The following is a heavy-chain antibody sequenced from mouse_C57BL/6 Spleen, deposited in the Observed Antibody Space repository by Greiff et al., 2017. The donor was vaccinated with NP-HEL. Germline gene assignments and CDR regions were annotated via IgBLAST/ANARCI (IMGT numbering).Heavy chain of an antibody. CDR3: ARMGAYYGSSFWFAY. D-gene: IGHD1-1*01. CDR2: INPNNGGT. Sequence: EVHLVESGPELVKPGASVKIPCKASGYTFTDYNMDWVKQSHGKSLEWIGDINPNNGGTIYTQKFKGKATLTVDKSSSTAYMELRSLTSEDTAVYYCARMGAYYGSSFWFAYWGQGTLVTVSA. V-gene: IGHV1-18*01. CDR1: GYTFTDYN. J-gene: IGHJ3*01.